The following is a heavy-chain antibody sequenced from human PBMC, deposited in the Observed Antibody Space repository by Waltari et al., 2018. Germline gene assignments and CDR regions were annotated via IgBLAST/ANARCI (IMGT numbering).Heavy chain of an antibody. CDR1: GFSLSTFGMR. D-gene: IGHD6-6*01. CDR3: AREHSSSNPKFDY. J-gene: IGHJ4*02. Sequence: QVTLKESGPALVKPTQTLTLTCTFSGFSLSTFGMRVSWLRQPPGKALEWLARIDWDDDKFYSPSLKTRLTISKDTSNNQVVLTMTNMDPVDTATYYCAREHSSSNPKFDYWGQGTLVTVSS. V-gene: IGHV2-70*04. CDR2: IDWDDDK.